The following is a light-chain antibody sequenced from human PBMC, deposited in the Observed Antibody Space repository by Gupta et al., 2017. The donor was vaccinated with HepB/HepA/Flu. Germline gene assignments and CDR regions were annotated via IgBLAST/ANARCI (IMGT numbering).Light chain of an antibody. J-gene: IGKJ2*02. Sequence: DIVMTQSPLSLPVTPGEPASISCRNSQSLLHSPGFHHLDWYLQKPGQSPQLLIFWASHRASGVPDRFSGSGSGTDFTLTISRVEAEDVGDYYFKQAVQTPRTFGQWTKLEIK. CDR3: KQAVQTPRT. V-gene: IGKV2-28*01. CDR2: WAS. CDR1: QSLLHSPGFHH.